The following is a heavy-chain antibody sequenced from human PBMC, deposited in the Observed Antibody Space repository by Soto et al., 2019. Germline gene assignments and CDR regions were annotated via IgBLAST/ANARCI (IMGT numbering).Heavy chain of an antibody. CDR1: GGSISSHY. J-gene: IGHJ4*02. Sequence: PSETLSLTCTVSGGSISSHYWSWIRQPPGKGLEWIGYIYNSGSTNYNPSLKSRVTISVDSSKNQFSLRLSSVTAADTAVYYCARHNGQLLPKYFDYWGQGTLVTVSS. D-gene: IGHD1-26*01. V-gene: IGHV4-59*08. CDR3: ARHNGQLLPKYFDY. CDR2: IYNSGST.